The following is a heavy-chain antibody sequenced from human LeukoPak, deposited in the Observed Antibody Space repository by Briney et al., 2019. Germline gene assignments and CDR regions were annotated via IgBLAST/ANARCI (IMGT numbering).Heavy chain of an antibody. CDR2: ISYDGSNK. CDR1: GFTFSSYG. D-gene: IGHD2-15*01. V-gene: IGHV3-30*18. J-gene: IGHJ4*02. CDR3: AKGTEGYCSGTICYPFDY. Sequence: SGRSLRLSCAASGFTFSSYGMHWVRQAPGKGLEWVAVISYDGSNKYYADSVKGRFTISRDNSKNTLYLQLNSLRAEDTAVYYCAKGTEGYCSGTICYPFDYWGRGTLVTVSS.